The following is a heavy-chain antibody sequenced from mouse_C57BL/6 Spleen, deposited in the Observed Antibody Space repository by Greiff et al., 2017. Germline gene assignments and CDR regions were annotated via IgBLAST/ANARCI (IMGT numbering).Heavy chain of an antibody. Sequence: EVQRVESGGGLVKPGGSLKLSCAASGFTFSDYGMHWVRQAPEKGLEWVAYISSGSSTIYYADTVKGRFTISRDNAKNTLFLQMTSLRSEDTAMYYCATPLYYDYAWFAYWGQGTLVTVSA. J-gene: IGHJ3*01. CDR2: ISSGSSTI. CDR1: GFTFSDYG. D-gene: IGHD2-4*01. V-gene: IGHV5-17*01. CDR3: ATPLYYDYAWFAY.